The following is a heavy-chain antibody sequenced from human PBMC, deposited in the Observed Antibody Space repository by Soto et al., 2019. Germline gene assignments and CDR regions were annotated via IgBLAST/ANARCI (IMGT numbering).Heavy chain of an antibody. CDR3: AHRAGIHGNWNGGSFVF. CDR2: IYWDDDK. V-gene: IGHV2-5*02. D-gene: IGHD1-1*01. CDR1: GFSLSTSGVG. J-gene: IGHJ4*02. Sequence: QITLKESGPTRVKPTQTLTLTCTFSGFSLSTSGVGVGWIRQPPGKALERLALIYWDDDKRYSPSLKSRLTITKDTSKNQVVLTLTNVDPVDTATYYCAHRAGIHGNWNGGSFVFWGQGALVTVSS.